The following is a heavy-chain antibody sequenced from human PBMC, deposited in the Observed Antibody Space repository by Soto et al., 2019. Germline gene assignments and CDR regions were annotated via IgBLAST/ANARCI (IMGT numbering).Heavy chain of an antibody. D-gene: IGHD3-16*02. CDR1: GGSFSGYY. CDR3: AGGADDYVWGSYRRFDY. CDR2: INHSGST. V-gene: IGHV4-34*01. J-gene: IGHJ4*02. Sequence: SETLSLTCAVYGGSFSGYYWSWIRQPPGKGLEWIGEINHSGSTNYNPSLKSRVTISVDTSKNQFSLKLSSVTAADTAVYYCAGGADDYVWGSYRRFDYWGQGTLVTAPQ.